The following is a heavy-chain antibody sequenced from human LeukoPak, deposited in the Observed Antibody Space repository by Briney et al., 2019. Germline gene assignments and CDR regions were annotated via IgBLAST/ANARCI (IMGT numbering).Heavy chain of an antibody. J-gene: IGHJ4*02. V-gene: IGHV4-4*07. CDR1: GGSISSFY. D-gene: IGHD4-11*01. CDR2: GFASGST. Sequence: PSETLSLTCTVSGGSISSFYWSWIRQPAGKGLEWIGRGFASGSTIYNPSLKSRVTISVGESKNQFSLELKSVTAADTAVYYCARHDYSNYVRHWGQGTLITVTS. CDR3: ARHDYSNYVRH.